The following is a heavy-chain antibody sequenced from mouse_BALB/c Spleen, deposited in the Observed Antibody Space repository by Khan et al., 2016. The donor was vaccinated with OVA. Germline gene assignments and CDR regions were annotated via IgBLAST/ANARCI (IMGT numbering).Heavy chain of an antibody. CDR1: GFTFSTYG. Sequence: EVELVESGGDLVKPGGSLRLSCAASGFTFSTYGMSWVRQPPDKRLEWVATINSDGDYTYYPDTVKGRFTISRNNAETTLYLQMSSLQSEDTAIFFCASPLTGFFAYWGQGTLVTVSA. CDR3: ASPLTGFFAY. D-gene: IGHD4-1*01. J-gene: IGHJ3*01. CDR2: INSDGDYT. V-gene: IGHV5-6*01.